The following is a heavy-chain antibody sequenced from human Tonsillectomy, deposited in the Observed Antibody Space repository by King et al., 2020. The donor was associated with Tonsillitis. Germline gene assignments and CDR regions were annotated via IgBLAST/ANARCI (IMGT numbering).Heavy chain of an antibody. V-gene: IGHV3-23*04. Sequence: QLVQSGGGLVQPGGSLRLSCAASGFTFSTYAMTWVRQAPGKGLEWVSAISGSAASTYYADSVKGRFTISRDNSKNTLYLQMNSLRAEDTAVYYCAKLGYSSGWYGYFDYWGQGTLVTVSS. CDR3: AKLGYSSGWYGYFDY. J-gene: IGHJ4*02. CDR2: ISGSAAST. CDR1: GFTFSTYA. D-gene: IGHD6-19*01.